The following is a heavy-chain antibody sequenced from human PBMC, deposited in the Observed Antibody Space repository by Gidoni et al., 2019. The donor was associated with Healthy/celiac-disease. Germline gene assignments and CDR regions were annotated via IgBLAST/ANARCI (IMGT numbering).Heavy chain of an antibody. CDR3: AKDPAYCGGDCYLYYFDY. J-gene: IGHJ4*02. CDR2: ISGSGGST. CDR1: GVTFSSYA. D-gene: IGHD2-21*02. Sequence: EVQLLESGGGLIQPGGSLRLSCAASGVTFSSYAMSWVRQAPGKGLEWVSAISGSGGSTYYADSVKGRFTISRDNSKNTLYLQMNSLRAEDTAVYYCAKDPAYCGGDCYLYYFDYWGQGTLVTVSS. V-gene: IGHV3-23*01.